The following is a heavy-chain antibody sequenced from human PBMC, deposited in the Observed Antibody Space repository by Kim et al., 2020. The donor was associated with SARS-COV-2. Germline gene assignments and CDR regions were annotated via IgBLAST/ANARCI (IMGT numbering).Heavy chain of an antibody. D-gene: IGHD5-12*01. CDR2: ISSSSSYI. Sequence: GGSLRLSCAASGFTFSSYSMNWVRQAPGKGLEWVSSISSSSSYIYYADSVKGRFTISRDNAKNSLYLQMNSLRAEDTAVYYCARDIVAYYYYYYGMDVCGQGPTVTVSS. CDR1: GFTFSSYS. J-gene: IGHJ6*02. CDR3: ARDIVAYYYYYYGMDV. V-gene: IGHV3-21*01.